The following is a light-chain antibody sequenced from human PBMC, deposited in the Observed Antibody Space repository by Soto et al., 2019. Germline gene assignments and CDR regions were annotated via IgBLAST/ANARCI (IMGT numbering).Light chain of an antibody. CDR1: QSLGNN. J-gene: IGKJ4*01. V-gene: IGKV3-15*01. Sequence: IVLTQSPATLSVSPGERATLSCRATQSLGNNLAWYQQKPGQAPRLLIYGAFTRATGVPARFSGSGSGTEFTLTISSLQSEDSAVYYCQQYNNWPTLTFGGGTKVEIK. CDR3: QQYNNWPTLT. CDR2: GAF.